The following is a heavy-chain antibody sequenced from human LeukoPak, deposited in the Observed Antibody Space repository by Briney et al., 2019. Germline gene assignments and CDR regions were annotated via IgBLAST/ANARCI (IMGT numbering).Heavy chain of an antibody. V-gene: IGHV3-48*02. J-gene: IGHJ4*02. D-gene: IGHD5-24*01. Sequence: PGGSLRLSCAASGFTFRSYSMNWVRQAPGKGLEWVSYITSSSTTINYADSVKGRFTISRDNAKNSLYLQMNSLRDEDTAVYYCARGRTGMAYFDYWGQGTLVTASS. CDR1: GFTFRSYS. CDR3: ARGRTGMAYFDY. CDR2: ITSSSTTI.